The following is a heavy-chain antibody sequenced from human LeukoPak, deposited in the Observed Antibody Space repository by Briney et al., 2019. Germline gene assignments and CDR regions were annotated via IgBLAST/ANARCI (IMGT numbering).Heavy chain of an antibody. D-gene: IGHD6-19*01. J-gene: IGHJ4*02. Sequence: ASVKVSCKASGGTFSSYAISWVRQAPGQGLEWMGGIIPIFGTANYAQKFQGRVTITADKSTSTAYMELSSLRSEDTAVYYCAGLAVAGTDADYWGQGTLVTVSS. CDR3: AGLAVAGTDADY. CDR2: IIPIFGTA. CDR1: GGTFSSYA. V-gene: IGHV1-69*06.